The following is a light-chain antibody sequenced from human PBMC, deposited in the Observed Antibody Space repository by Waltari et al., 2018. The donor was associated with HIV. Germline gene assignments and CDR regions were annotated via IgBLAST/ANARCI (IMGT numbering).Light chain of an antibody. CDR1: TSNLGANSD. CDR3: QSYDNVLTAVI. J-gene: IGLJ2*01. V-gene: IGLV1-40*01. Sequence: QSVLTQPPSVAGAPGPTVTVSCTRSTSNLGANSDVHWYQHLPGTAPKLLIYGHTNRPSGGPARFSGSRSGSSASLAITGLQAEEEADYYCQSYDNVLTAVIFGGGTKVTVL. CDR2: GHT.